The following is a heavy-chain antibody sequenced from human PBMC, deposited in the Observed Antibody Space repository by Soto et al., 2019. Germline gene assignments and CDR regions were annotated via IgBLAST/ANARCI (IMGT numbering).Heavy chain of an antibody. J-gene: IGHJ6*02. CDR1: GFTFSNAW. V-gene: IGHV3-15*07. CDR2: IKSKTDGGTT. CDR3: TIWPYYYYGIDV. Sequence: EVQLVESGGGLVKPGGSLRLSCAASGFTFSNAWMNCVRQAPGKGLEWVGRIKSKTDGGTTDYAAPVKGRFTISRDDSKNTLYLQMNSLKTEDTAVYYCTIWPYYYYGIDVWGQGTTVTVSS.